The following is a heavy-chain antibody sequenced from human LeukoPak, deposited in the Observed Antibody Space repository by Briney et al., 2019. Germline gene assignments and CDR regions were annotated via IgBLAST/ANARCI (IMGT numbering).Heavy chain of an antibody. D-gene: IGHD2-15*01. CDR3: ARRVCSGGSCFVRYFDY. CDR2: INPNSGGT. CDR1: GYTFTGYY. V-gene: IGHV1-2*02. Sequence: SVKVSCKASGYTFTGYYMHWVRQAPGQGLEGMGWINPNSGGTNYAQKFQGRVTMTRDTSISTAYMELSRLRSDDTAVYYCARRVCSGGSCFVRYFDYWGQGTLVTVSS. J-gene: IGHJ4*02.